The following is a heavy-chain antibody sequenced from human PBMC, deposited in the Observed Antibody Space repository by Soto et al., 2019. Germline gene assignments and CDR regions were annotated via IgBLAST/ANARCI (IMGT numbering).Heavy chain of an antibody. CDR1: GFTFSSYA. D-gene: IGHD6-19*01. J-gene: IGHJ5*02. CDR3: ALQQAVAGTTNWFDP. V-gene: IGHV3-23*01. Sequence: ASGFTFSSYAMSCVRQAPGKGLEWDSAISGSGGSTYYAESVKGGFTISRQNSKNTLYLQMNRLIAEDTDVYYCALQQAVAGTTNWFDPWGQRTLVTVSS. CDR2: ISGSGGST.